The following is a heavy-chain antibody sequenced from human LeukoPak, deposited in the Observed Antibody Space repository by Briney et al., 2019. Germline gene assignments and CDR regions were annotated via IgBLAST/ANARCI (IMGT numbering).Heavy chain of an antibody. D-gene: IGHD3-22*01. Sequence: PGGSLRLSCAASGFTFSSYDMSWVRQAPGKGLESLSHISGSGSSTYYADSVKGRFTISRDNSKNTLYLQMNSLRAEDAAVYYCAKDRYYDSSGYLLDYWGQGTLVTVSS. CDR1: GFTFSSYD. V-gene: IGHV3-23*01. J-gene: IGHJ4*02. CDR3: AKDRYYDSSGYLLDY. CDR2: ISGSGSST.